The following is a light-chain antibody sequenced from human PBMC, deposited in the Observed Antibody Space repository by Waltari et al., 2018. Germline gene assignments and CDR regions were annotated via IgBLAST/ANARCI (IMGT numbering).Light chain of an antibody. CDR1: QTISTW. CDR3: QQYNSFPFT. Sequence: DIQMTQSPSTLPASLGDRVTVTCRTSQTISTWLAWYQQKPGKAPKVLIYKASTLETGVPSRFSGSGSGTEFTLTITSLQPDDFATYYCQQYNSFPFTFGQGTKLEVK. V-gene: IGKV1-5*03. J-gene: IGKJ2*01. CDR2: KAS.